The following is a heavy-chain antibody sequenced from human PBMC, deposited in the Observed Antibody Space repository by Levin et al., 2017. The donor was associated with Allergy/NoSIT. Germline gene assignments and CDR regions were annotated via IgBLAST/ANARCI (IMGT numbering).Heavy chain of an antibody. J-gene: IGHJ6*02. D-gene: IGHD6-19*01. CDR3: ARLQWLGTSGMDV. V-gene: IGHV2-70*01. CDR1: GFSLSPTGMC. CDR2: IDWDDVK. Sequence: GSGPTLVKPTQTLTLTCTFSGFSLSPTGMCVSWIRQPPGKALEWLALIDWDDVKYYSTSLKTRLTISKDTSKDQVVLIMTNMDPVDTATYYCARLQWLGTSGMDVWGQGTTVTVSS.